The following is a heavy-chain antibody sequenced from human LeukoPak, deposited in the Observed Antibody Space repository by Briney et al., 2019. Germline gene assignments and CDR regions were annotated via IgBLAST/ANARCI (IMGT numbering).Heavy chain of an antibody. CDR2: INHSGST. CDR1: GGSFSGYY. Sequence: SETLSLICGVYGGSFSGYYWSWIRQPTGKGLEWIGEINHSGSTNYNPSLKSRVTISVDTSKNQFSLKLSSVTAEDTAVYYCARARRGYYDFWRGYGSHFTWFDPWGQGTLVTVSS. D-gene: IGHD3-3*01. J-gene: IGHJ5*02. V-gene: IGHV4-34*01. CDR3: ARARRGYYDFWRGYGSHFTWFDP.